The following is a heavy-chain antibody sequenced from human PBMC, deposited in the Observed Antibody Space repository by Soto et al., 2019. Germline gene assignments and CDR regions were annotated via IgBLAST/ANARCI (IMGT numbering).Heavy chain of an antibody. CDR1: GYTFTGYY. V-gene: IGHV1-18*04. Sequence: GASVKVSCKAYGYTFTGYYMHWVRQAHGQGLEWMGWISANNGNTNYAQKLQGRVTMTIDTSTSTAYMELRSLRSDDTAVYYCARVDYGDYVAYWGQGTLVTVS. CDR3: ARVDYGDYVAY. J-gene: IGHJ4*02. D-gene: IGHD4-17*01. CDR2: ISANNGNT.